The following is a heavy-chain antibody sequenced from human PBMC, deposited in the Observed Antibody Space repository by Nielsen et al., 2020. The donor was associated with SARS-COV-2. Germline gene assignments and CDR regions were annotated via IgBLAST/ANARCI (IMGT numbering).Heavy chain of an antibody. CDR2: ISYDGSNK. V-gene: IGHV3-30*03. CDR1: GFTFSSYS. CDR3: TTDCGGDCYPTVDY. J-gene: IGHJ4*02. Sequence: GESLKISCAASGFTFSSYSMNWVRQAPGKGLEWVAVISYDGSNKYYADSVKGRFTISRDNSKNTLYLQMNSLRAEDTAVYYCTTDCGGDCYPTVDYWGQGTLVTVSS. D-gene: IGHD2-21*01.